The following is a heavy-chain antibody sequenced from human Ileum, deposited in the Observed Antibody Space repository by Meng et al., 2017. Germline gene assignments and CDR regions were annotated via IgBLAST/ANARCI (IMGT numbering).Heavy chain of an antibody. V-gene: IGHV4-61*02. CDR2: IRTSGSI. Sequence: SETLSLTCTVSGGSISSTSYYWSWIRQPAGKGLEWVGRIRTSGSINYNPSLQSRVTISVDTSKNQFSLKLSSVTAADTAVYYCARLSVPAALGAFDIWGQGTMVTVSS. J-gene: IGHJ3*02. CDR1: GGSISSTSYY. CDR3: ARLSVPAALGAFDI. D-gene: IGHD2-2*01.